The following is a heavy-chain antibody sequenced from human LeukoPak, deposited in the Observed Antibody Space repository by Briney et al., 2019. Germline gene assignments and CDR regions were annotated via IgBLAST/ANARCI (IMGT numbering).Heavy chain of an antibody. V-gene: IGHV3-30*18. CDR1: GFTFSSYG. Sequence: PGRSLRLSCAASGFTFSSYGMHWVRQAPGKGLEWVAVISYDGSNKYYADSVKGRFTISRDNSKNTLYLQMNSLRAEDTAVYYCAKDGGFLGAQNYNDYWGQGTLVTVSS. D-gene: IGHD1-26*01. CDR3: AKDGGFLGAQNYNDY. J-gene: IGHJ4*02. CDR2: ISYDGSNK.